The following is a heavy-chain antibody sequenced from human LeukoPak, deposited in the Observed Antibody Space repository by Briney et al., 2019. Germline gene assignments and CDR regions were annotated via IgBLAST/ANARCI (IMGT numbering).Heavy chain of an antibody. D-gene: IGHD3-22*01. CDR2: IKEDGSRK. J-gene: IGHJ4*02. Sequence: GGSLRLSCAASGFTFNGHWMTWVRQAPGKGLEWVANIKEDGSRKFYVDSVKGRFTISRDNAKNSLYLQMNSLRAEDTAVYYCARDIYYDSSGYYGSVYWGQGTLVTVSS. V-gene: IGHV3-7*01. CDR3: ARDIYYDSSGYYGSVY. CDR1: GFTFNGHW.